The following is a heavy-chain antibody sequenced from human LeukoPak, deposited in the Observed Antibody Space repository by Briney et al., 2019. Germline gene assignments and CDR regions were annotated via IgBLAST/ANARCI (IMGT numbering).Heavy chain of an antibody. V-gene: IGHV4-34*01. J-gene: IGHJ4*02. D-gene: IGHD6-19*01. Sequence: SETLSLTCAVYGGSFSGYYWSWIRQPPGKGLEWIGEINHSGSTNYNPSLKSRVTISVDTSKNQFSLKLSSVTAADTAVYYCARGGRRLVRWGQGTLVTVSS. CDR1: GGSFSGYY. CDR2: INHSGST. CDR3: ARGGRRLVR.